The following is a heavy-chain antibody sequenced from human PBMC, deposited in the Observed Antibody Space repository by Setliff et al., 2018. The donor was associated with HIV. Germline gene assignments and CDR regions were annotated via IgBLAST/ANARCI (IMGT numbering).Heavy chain of an antibody. CDR2: IRSKTYGERA. CDR1: GFSFSDHG. Sequence: GGSLRLSCVTSGFSFSDHGVSWFRQAPGKGLEWVSFIRSKTYGERADYAASVRGRFTISRDDSKKSLYLQMNSLKIEDTAVYYCVRGLGSEFDYWGQGTLVTVSS. D-gene: IGHD2-15*01. J-gene: IGHJ4*02. CDR3: VRGLGSEFDY. V-gene: IGHV3-49*03.